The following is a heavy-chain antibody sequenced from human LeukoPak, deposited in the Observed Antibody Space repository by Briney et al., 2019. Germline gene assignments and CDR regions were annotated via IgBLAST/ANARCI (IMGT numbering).Heavy chain of an antibody. CDR3: AQTVTTYDYYMDV. V-gene: IGHV1-69*05. CDR2: IIPIFGTA. J-gene: IGHJ6*03. Sequence: GASVKVSCKASGGTFSSYAISWVRQAPGQGLEWMGGIIPIFGTANYAQKFQGRVTITTDESASTAYMELSSLRSEDTAVYYCAQTVTTYDYYMDVWGKGTTVTVSS. CDR1: GGTFSSYA. D-gene: IGHD4-17*01.